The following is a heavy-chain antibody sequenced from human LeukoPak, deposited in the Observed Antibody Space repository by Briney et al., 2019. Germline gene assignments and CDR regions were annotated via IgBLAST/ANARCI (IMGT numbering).Heavy chain of an antibody. CDR1: GFTFSSYW. CDR2: IKQDGSEK. V-gene: IGHV3-7*01. Sequence: GGSLRLSCAASGFTFSSYWMSWVRQAPGKGLEWVANIKQDGSEKYYVDSVNGRFIISRDNAKNSLYLQMNSLRAEDTAVYYCARDHTDYGMDVWGQGTTVTVSS. J-gene: IGHJ6*02. CDR3: ARDHTDYGMDV.